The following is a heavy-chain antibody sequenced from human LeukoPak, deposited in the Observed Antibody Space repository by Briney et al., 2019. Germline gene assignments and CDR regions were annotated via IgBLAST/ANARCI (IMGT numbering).Heavy chain of an antibody. CDR2: IIPILGIA. J-gene: IGHJ4*02. CDR3: ARGGGRIAVAGEFDY. V-gene: IGHV1-69*04. D-gene: IGHD6-19*01. CDR1: GGTFSSYA. Sequence: GASVKVSCKASGGTFSSYAISWVRQAPGQGLEWMGRIIPILGIANYAQKFQGRVTITADKSTSTAYMELSSLRSEDTAVYYCARGGGRIAVAGEFDYWGQGTLVTVSS.